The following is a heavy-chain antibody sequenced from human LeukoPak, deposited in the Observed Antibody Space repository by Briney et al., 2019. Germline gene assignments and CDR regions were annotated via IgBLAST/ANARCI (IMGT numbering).Heavy chain of an antibody. V-gene: IGHV3-48*01. D-gene: IGHD1-1*01. CDR1: GFTFINYG. Sequence: PAGSLRLSCAASGFTFINYGMNWVRQAPGKGLEWVSYISGSGSIIYYADSVKGRFTISRDDAKNSLYLQMNSLRAEDTAVYFCARYGTTFDYWGQGTLVTVSS. J-gene: IGHJ4*02. CDR3: ARYGTTFDY. CDR2: ISGSGSII.